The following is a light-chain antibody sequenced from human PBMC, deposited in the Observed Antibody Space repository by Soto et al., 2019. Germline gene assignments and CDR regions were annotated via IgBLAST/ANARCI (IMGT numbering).Light chain of an antibody. CDR1: QSVSSSF. V-gene: IGKV3-20*01. CDR3: QQDGSSPLT. CDR2: GAS. J-gene: IGKJ4*01. Sequence: EIVLTQSPGTLSLSPGERATLSCLASQSVSSSFLAWYQQKPGQAPRLLIYGASSRATGIPDRFSGSGSGTDFTLNISSLEPEDGAVYYCQQDGSSPLTFGGGTKVEIK.